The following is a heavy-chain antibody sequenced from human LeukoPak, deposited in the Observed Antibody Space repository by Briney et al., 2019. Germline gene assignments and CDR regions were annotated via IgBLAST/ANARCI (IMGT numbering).Heavy chain of an antibody. V-gene: IGHV1-69*04. CDR1: GGTFSSYA. J-gene: IGHJ4*02. D-gene: IGHD3-10*01. Sequence: SVKVSCKAPGGTFSSYAISWVRQAPGQGLEWMGRIIPILGIANYAQKFQGRVTITADKSTSTAYMELSSLRSEDTAVYYCARGGLLWFGDSPYYFDYWGQGTLVTVSS. CDR2: IIPILGIA. CDR3: ARGGLLWFGDSPYYFDY.